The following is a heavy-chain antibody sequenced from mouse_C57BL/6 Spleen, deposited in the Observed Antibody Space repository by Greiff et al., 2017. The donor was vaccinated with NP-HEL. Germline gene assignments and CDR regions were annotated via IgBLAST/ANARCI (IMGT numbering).Heavy chain of an antibody. CDR1: GYTFTSYW. V-gene: IGHV1-52*01. Sequence: VQLQQPGAELVRPGSSVKLSCKASGYTFTSYWMHWVKQRPIQGLEWIGNIDPSDSETHYNQKFKDKATLTVDKSSSTAYMQLSSLTSEDSAVYYCARKEFSDSYWYFDVWGTGTTVTVSS. CDR2: IDPSDSET. J-gene: IGHJ1*03. CDR3: ARKEFSDSYWYFDV. D-gene: IGHD2-4*01.